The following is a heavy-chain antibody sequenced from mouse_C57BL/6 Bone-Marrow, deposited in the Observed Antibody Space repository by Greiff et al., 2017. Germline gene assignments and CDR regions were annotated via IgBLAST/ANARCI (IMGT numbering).Heavy chain of an antibody. J-gene: IGHJ2*01. D-gene: IGHD2-4*01. CDR2: ISDGGSYT. CDR3: ARAYYDYDGFDY. Sequence: EVKVVESGGGLVKPGGSLKLSCAASGFTFSSYAMSWVRQTPEKRLEWVATISDGGSYTYYPDNVKGRFTISRDNAKNNLYLQMSHLKSEDTAMYYCARAYYDYDGFDYWGQGTTLTVSS. V-gene: IGHV5-4*03. CDR1: GFTFSSYA.